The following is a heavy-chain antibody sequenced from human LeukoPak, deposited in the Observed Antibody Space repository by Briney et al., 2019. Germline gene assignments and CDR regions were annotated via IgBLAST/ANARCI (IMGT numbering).Heavy chain of an antibody. V-gene: IGHV3-30-3*01. D-gene: IGHD4-17*01. CDR1: GFTFSHYA. J-gene: IGHJ5*02. Sequence: PGGSLRLSCAASGFTFSHYAMHWLRQTPGKGLEWVAVTSYDGSNEYYSDSVKDRFTISRDNSRNTLDLQMNGLRNEDTAVYYCARDGSGAHTVIVNYFDPWGQGTLVTVSS. CDR2: TSYDGSNE. CDR3: ARDGSGAHTVIVNYFDP.